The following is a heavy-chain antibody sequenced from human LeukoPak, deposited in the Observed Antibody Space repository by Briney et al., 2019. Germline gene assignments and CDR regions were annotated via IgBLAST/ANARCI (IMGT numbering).Heavy chain of an antibody. CDR1: GGSLSSYY. J-gene: IGHJ2*01. Sequence: PSETLSITCTVSGGSLSSYYWSWIRQPPGKGLEWIVYIYYSGSTNYNPSLKSRVTISVDTSKNQFSLKLSSVTAADTAVYYCAGGHPHYDFWSGYPPGWYFDLWGRGTLVTVAS. D-gene: IGHD3-3*01. CDR3: AGGHPHYDFWSGYPPGWYFDL. V-gene: IGHV4-59*12. CDR2: IYYSGST.